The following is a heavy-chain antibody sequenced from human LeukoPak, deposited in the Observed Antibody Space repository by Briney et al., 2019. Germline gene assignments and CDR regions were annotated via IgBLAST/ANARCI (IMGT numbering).Heavy chain of an antibody. Sequence: ASVKVSCEASGGTFSSYVISWVRQAPGQGLEWMGRIIPILGIANYAQKFQGRVTITADKSTSTAYMELSSLRSEDTAVYYCATDIDHAADFDYWGQGTLVTVSS. J-gene: IGHJ4*02. CDR3: ATDIDHAADFDY. CDR2: IIPILGIA. CDR1: GGTFSSYV. V-gene: IGHV1-69*04. D-gene: IGHD1-26*01.